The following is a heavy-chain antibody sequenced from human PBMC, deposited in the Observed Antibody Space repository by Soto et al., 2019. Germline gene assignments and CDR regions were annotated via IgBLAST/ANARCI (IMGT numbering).Heavy chain of an antibody. V-gene: IGHV3-23*01. J-gene: IGHJ4*02. Sequence: GGSLRLSCAASGFTFSSYAMSWVRQAPGKGLEWVSAISGSGGSTYYADSVKGRFTISRDNSKNTLYLQMNSLRAEDTALYYCAKDRVVVPAASTFDYWGQGTLVTSPQ. CDR1: GFTFSSYA. CDR3: AKDRVVVPAASTFDY. D-gene: IGHD2-2*01. CDR2: ISGSGGST.